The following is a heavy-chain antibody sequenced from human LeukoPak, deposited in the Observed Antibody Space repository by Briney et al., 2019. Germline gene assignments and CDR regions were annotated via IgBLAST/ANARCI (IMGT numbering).Heavy chain of an antibody. CDR3: AKSARFGAWTTDYFDY. D-gene: IGHD3-10*01. CDR2: ISFDGIYK. V-gene: IGHV3-30*07. Sequence: GRSLRLSCAASRFTFSTYAMHWVRQAPDKGPEWVAFISFDGIYKYYAESVKGRFTISRDNFKNTLYLQMNSLRAEDTAAYYCAKSARFGAWTTDYFDYWGQGILVTVSS. J-gene: IGHJ4*02. CDR1: RFTFSTYA.